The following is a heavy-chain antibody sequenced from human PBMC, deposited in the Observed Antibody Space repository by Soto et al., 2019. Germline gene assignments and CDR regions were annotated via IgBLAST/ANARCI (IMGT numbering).Heavy chain of an antibody. J-gene: IGHJ4*02. CDR3: AKDVRGSYGSGSYLDY. Sequence: GGSPRLPCSAPGFPFCRYALSLGRQGPGEGLEWVSIINDRGDSPYYADSVKGRFSISRDDSKSTLYLEMNSLGAEDTAVYYCAKDVRGSYGSGSYLDYWGQGTLVTVSS. V-gene: IGHV3-23*01. CDR2: INDRGDSP. D-gene: IGHD3-10*01. CDR1: GFPFCRYA.